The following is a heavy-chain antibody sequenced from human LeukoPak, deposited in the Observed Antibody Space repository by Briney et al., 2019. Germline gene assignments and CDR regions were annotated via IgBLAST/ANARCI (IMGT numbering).Heavy chain of an antibody. CDR3: ARGKMSSFDN. Sequence: SETLSLTCAVSGGSISSGGYSWSWIRQPPGKGLEWIGYIYHSGSTYYNPSLKSRVTISVDRSKNQFSLKLSSVTAADTAVYYCARGKMSSFDNWGQGTLVIVSS. D-gene: IGHD6-6*01. J-gene: IGHJ4*02. V-gene: IGHV4-30-2*01. CDR1: GGSISSGGYS. CDR2: IYHSGST.